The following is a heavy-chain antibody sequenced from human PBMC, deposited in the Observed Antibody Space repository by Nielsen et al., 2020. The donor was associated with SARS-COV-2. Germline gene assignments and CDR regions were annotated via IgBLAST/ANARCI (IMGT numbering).Heavy chain of an antibody. J-gene: IGHJ6*03. CDR2: ISAYNGNT. D-gene: IGHD6-6*01. Sequence: ASVKVSCKASGYTFTSYGSISVRHAAGEGLEGMGWISAYNGNTNYAQKFQSRVTMTTDTSTSTAYMELRSLRSDDTAVYYCARADKDLVQYYYYYYMDVWGNGTTVTVSS. CDR1: GYTFTSYG. CDR3: ARADKDLVQYYYYYYMDV. V-gene: IGHV1-18*04.